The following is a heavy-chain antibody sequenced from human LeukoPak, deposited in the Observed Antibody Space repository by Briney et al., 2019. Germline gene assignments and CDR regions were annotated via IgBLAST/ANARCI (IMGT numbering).Heavy chain of an antibody. CDR1: GYTFTSYY. CDR2: INPSGGST. D-gene: IGHD3-3*01. J-gene: IGHJ6*02. Sequence: ASVKVSCKASGYTFTSYYMHWVRQAPGQGLEWMGIINPSGGSTSYAQKFQGRVTMTRDTSTSTVYMELSSLRSEDTAVYYCARDLLTPATYYDFWSGYYGSYYYYGMDVWGQGTTVTVSS. CDR3: ARDLLTPATYYDFWSGYYGSYYYYGMDV. V-gene: IGHV1-46*01.